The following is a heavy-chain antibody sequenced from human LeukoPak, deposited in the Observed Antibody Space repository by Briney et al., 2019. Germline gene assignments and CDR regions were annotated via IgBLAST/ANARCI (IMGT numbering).Heavy chain of an antibody. CDR3: ARGYGDFGVEGRYFHS. V-gene: IGHV4-59*01. J-gene: IGHJ4*02. CDR2: VHYSGTA. Sequence: SETLSLTCTVSDGSITNYDWSWVRQPPGKGLEFIGHVHYSGTADYNPSLKSRVTISIDTSKKHFFLKLKSVTAADTAVYYCARGYGDFGVEGRYFHSWGQGTLVTVSS. D-gene: IGHD4-17*01. CDR1: DGSITNYD.